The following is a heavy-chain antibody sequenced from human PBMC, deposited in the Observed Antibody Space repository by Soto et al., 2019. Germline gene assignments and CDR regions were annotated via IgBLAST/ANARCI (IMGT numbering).Heavy chain of an antibody. CDR2: IKSKTDGGTT. J-gene: IGHJ6*02. V-gene: IGHV3-15*01. CDR3: TTLPMTNKTDYYYYVMHV. Sequence: LRLSCAASGFTFSNAWMSWVRQAPGKGLEWVGRIKSKTDGGTTDYAAPVKGRFTISRDDSKNTLYLQMNSLKTEDTAVYYCTTLPMTNKTDYYYYVMHVSGPGTTVTVYS. CDR1: GFTFSNAW.